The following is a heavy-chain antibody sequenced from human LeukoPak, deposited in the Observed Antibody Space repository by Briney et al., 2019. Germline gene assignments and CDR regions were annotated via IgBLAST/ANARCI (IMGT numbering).Heavy chain of an antibody. Sequence: GGSLRLSCAASDFSFSNYAMSWVRQAPGKGLEWVSAVSNRGGSTYYADSVKGRFTISRDNSKNTLYLQRNSLRAEDTAVYYCARDGAPWYYDSSGYPYYFDYWGQGTLVTVSS. CDR1: DFSFSNYA. D-gene: IGHD3-22*01. CDR3: ARDGAPWYYDSSGYPYYFDY. J-gene: IGHJ4*02. CDR2: VSNRGGST. V-gene: IGHV3-23*01.